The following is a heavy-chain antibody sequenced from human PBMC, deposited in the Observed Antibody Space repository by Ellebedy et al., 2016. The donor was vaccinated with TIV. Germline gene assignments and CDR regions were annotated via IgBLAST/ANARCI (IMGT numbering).Heavy chain of an antibody. J-gene: IGHJ4*02. D-gene: IGHD3-10*01. Sequence: GESLKISCVASGFTFSSYSMNWVRQVPGKGLEWVSSISSSSSYIYYADSVKGRFTISRDNAKSSLYLQMNSLRAEDTAVDYCARREGVRGEDYWGQGTLVTVSS. CDR2: ISSSSSYI. V-gene: IGHV3-21*01. CDR1: GFTFSSYS. CDR3: ARREGVRGEDY.